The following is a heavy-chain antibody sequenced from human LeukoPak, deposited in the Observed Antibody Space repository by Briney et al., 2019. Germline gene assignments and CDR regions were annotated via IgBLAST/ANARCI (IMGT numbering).Heavy chain of an antibody. Sequence: GASVKDSCQASGYTFTSYYMHWVRQARGEGVEWMGITNPSGGSTSYAQKFQGTVSMTRDTSTSTVYMELSSLRSEDTAVYYCARDRGSKRVAYCGGDCYIGYFDLWGRGTLVTVSS. V-gene: IGHV1-46*01. CDR1: GYTFTSYY. D-gene: IGHD2-21*02. CDR2: TNPSGGST. J-gene: IGHJ2*01. CDR3: ARDRGSKRVAYCGGDCYIGYFDL.